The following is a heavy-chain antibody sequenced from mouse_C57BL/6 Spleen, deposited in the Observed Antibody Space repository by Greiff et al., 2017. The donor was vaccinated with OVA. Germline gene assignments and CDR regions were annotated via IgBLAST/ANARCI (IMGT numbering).Heavy chain of an antibody. J-gene: IGHJ2*01. CDR2: IYPYNGVS. V-gene: IGHV1-31*01. D-gene: IGHD2-4*01. Sequence: EVQVVESGPELVKPGASVKISCKASGYSFTGYYMHWVKQSHGNILDWIGYIYPYNGVSSYNQKFQGKATLTVDKSSSTAYMELRSLTSEDSAVYYCVFDYDSFDYWGQGTTLTVSS. CDR3: VFDYDSFDY. CDR1: GYSFTGYY.